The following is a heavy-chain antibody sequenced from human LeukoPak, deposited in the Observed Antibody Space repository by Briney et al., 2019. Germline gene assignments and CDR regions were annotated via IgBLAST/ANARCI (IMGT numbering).Heavy chain of an antibody. CDR3: ARDSALYCSSTSCSDFDY. D-gene: IGHD2-2*01. CDR1: GFTFSSYG. J-gene: IGHJ4*02. Sequence: GGSLRLSCAASGFTFSSYGMSWVRQAPGKGLEWVSAISGSGGSTYHADSVKGRFTISRDNSKNSLYLQMNSLRAEDTAVYYCARDSALYCSSTSCSDFDYWGQGTLVTISS. CDR2: ISGSGGST. V-gene: IGHV3-23*01.